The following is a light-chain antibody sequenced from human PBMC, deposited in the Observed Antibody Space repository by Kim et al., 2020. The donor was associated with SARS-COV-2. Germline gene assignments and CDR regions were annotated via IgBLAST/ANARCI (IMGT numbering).Light chain of an antibody. CDR3: QQANNHPLT. V-gene: IGKV1-12*01. J-gene: IGKJ4*01. CDR2: DAS. CDR1: QGISSW. Sequence: DIQMTQSPSSVSASVGDRVTITCRASQGISSWLAWYQQKPGKAPKLLICDASNLESGVPSRFSGSGSGTDFTLTISSVQPEDIATYYCQQANNHPLTFGEGTKVDIK.